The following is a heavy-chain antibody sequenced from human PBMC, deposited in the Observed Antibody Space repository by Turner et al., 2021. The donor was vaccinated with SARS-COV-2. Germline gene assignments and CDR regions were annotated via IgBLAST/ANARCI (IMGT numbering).Heavy chain of an antibody. Sequence: EVQLVESGGGLVKPGGSLRLSCAASGFTFSSYSMTWVRQAPGKGLEGVSSISSSSSYIYYADSLKGRFTISRDNAKNSLYLQMNSLRAEDTAVYYCARDQGRLLFRDYDYYGMDVWGQGTTVTVSS. D-gene: IGHD3-3*01. CDR2: ISSSSSYI. V-gene: IGHV3-21*01. CDR1: GFTFSSYS. J-gene: IGHJ6*02. CDR3: ARDQGRLLFRDYDYYGMDV.